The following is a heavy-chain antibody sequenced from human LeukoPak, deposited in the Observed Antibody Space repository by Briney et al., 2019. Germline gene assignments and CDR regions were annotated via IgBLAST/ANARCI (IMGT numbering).Heavy chain of an antibody. D-gene: IGHD3-9*01. CDR2: ISGNGGGT. CDR3: VKGIYYDILTGANWFDP. CDR1: GFTFSTYA. J-gene: IGHJ5*02. V-gene: IGHV3-64D*06. Sequence: GGSLRLSCSASGFTFSTYAIHWVRQAPGKGLEYVSAISGNGGGTYYADSVKGRFTISRDNSKNTLYLQMSSLRAEDTAVYYCVKGIYYDILTGANWFDPWGQGTLVTVSS.